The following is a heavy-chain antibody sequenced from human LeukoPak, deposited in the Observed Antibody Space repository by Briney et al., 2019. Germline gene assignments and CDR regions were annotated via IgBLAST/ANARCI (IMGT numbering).Heavy chain of an antibody. CDR1: GYTFTSYY. Sequence: ASVKVSCKASGYTFTSYYMHWVRQSPGQGLEWMGIINPSGGSTSYAQKFQGRVTMTRDTSISTAYMELSRLRSDDTAVYYCARRMRNYNSFDIWGQGTMVTVSS. V-gene: IGHV1-46*01. J-gene: IGHJ3*02. CDR2: INPSGGST. D-gene: IGHD1-7*01. CDR3: ARRMRNYNSFDI.